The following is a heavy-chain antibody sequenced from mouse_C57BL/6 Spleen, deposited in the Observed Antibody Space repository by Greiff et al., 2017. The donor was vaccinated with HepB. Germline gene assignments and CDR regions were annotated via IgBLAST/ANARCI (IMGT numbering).Heavy chain of an antibody. Sequence: QVQLQQSGAELARPGASVKLSCKASGYTFTCYGISWVKQRTGQGLEWIGEIYPRSGNTYYNEKFKGKATLTADKSSSTAYMELRSLTSEDSAVYFCARSYDGYYGYAMDYWGQGTSVTVSS. D-gene: IGHD2-3*01. V-gene: IGHV1-81*01. CDR3: ARSYDGYYGYAMDY. J-gene: IGHJ4*01. CDR2: IYPRSGNT. CDR1: GYTFTCYG.